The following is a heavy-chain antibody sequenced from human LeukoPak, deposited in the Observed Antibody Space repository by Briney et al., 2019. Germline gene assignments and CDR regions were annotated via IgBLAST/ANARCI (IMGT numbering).Heavy chain of an antibody. Sequence: PGRSLRLSCAASGFTFSSYGMHWVRQAPGKGLEWVAVISYDGSNKYYADSVKGRFTISRDNSKNTLYLQMNSLRAEDTAVYYCAGDEVGAFDYWGQGTLVTVSS. CDR1: GFTFSSYG. D-gene: IGHD1-26*01. CDR3: AGDEVGAFDY. CDR2: ISYDGSNK. V-gene: IGHV3-30*03. J-gene: IGHJ4*02.